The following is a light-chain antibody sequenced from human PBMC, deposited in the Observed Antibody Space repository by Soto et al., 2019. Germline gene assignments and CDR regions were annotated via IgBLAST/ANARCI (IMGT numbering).Light chain of an antibody. Sequence: DIQMTQSPSSLSASVGDRVTITCRASQSISNYLNWYQQKPGKAPKLLIYAASSLQSGVPSRFSGSRSGIDFSLTISSLEPEDFATYYCQQTYSTPQSTFGQGTKLEIK. CDR3: QQTYSTPQST. V-gene: IGKV1-39*01. J-gene: IGKJ2*01. CDR2: AAS. CDR1: QSISNY.